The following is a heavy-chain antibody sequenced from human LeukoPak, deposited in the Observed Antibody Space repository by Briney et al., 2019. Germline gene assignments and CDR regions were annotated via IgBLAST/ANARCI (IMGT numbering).Heavy chain of an antibody. CDR1: GFTFSSYA. CDR3: TSTRIDVVVVAAPYYFDY. D-gene: IGHD2-15*01. CDR2: ISGSGGST. J-gene: IGHJ4*02. Sequence: GGSLRLSCAASGFTFSSYAMSWVRQAPGKGLEWVSAISGSGGSTYYADSVKGRFTISRDNSKNTLYLQMNSLKTEDTAVYYCTSTRIDVVVVAAPYYFDYWGQGTLVTVSS. V-gene: IGHV3-23*01.